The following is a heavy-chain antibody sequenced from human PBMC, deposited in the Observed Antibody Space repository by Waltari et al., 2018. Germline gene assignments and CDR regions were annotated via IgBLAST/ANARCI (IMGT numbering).Heavy chain of an antibody. D-gene: IGHD6-6*01. Sequence: QVQLVQSGAEVKKPGSSVKVSCQASGGTFRSYAISWVRQAPGQGLEWMGGIIPIFGTANYAQKCQGRVTMTRDTSISTAYMELSRLRSDDTAVYYCARASIAALYNWFDPWGQGTLVTVSS. CDR3: ARASIAALYNWFDP. CDR1: GGTFRSYA. J-gene: IGHJ5*02. CDR2: IIPIFGTA. V-gene: IGHV1-69*05.